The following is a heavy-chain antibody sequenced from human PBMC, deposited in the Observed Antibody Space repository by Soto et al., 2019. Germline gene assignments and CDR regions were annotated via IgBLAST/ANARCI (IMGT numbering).Heavy chain of an antibody. D-gene: IGHD6-19*01. V-gene: IGHV3-23*01. CDR2: ISGSGGST. CDR1: GFTFTSYG. CDR3: ARVNGYSSGWFDY. J-gene: IGHJ4*02. Sequence: EVQLLESGGGLVQPGGSLRLSCAASGFTFTSYGMSWVRQAPGKGLEWVSAISGSGGSTYYAASVKGRFTISRDNSKNTLYLQMNSLRAEDKAVYYCARVNGYSSGWFDYWGQGTLVTVSS.